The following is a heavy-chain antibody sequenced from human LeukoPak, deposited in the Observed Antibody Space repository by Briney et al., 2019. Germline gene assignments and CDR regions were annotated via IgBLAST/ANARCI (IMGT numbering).Heavy chain of an antibody. CDR3: ARDLGGALFDY. CDR1: GGSISSYY. J-gene: IGHJ4*02. D-gene: IGHD3-16*01. V-gene: IGHV4-59*01. CDR2: IYYSGST. Sequence: SETLSLTCTVSGGSISSYYWSWIRQPPGKGLEWIGYIYYSGSTNYNPSLKSRVTISVDTSKNQFSLKLSSVTAADTAVYYCARDLGGALFDYWGQGTLVTVFS.